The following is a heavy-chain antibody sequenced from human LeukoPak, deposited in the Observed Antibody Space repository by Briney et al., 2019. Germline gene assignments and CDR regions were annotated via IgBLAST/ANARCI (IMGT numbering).Heavy chain of an antibody. J-gene: IGHJ5*02. D-gene: IGHD3-10*01. V-gene: IGHV4-59*08. CDR3: ARAGFSEYNWFDP. Sequence: SETLSLTCTVSGGSISSYYWSWIRQPPGKGLEWIGYIYYSGSTNYNPSLKSRVTISVDTSKNQFSLKLSSVTAADTAVYYCARAGFSEYNWFDPWGQGTLVTVSS. CDR1: GGSISSYY. CDR2: IYYSGST.